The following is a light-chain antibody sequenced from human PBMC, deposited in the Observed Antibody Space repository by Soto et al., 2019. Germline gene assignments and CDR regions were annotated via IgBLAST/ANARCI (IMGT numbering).Light chain of an antibody. CDR2: SNN. CDR1: SSNIGSHT. V-gene: IGLV1-44*01. CDR3: AAWHDSLNGPV. J-gene: IGLJ2*01. Sequence: QSVLTQPPSASGTPGQRVTISCSGGSSNIGSHTVNWYQHLPGTDPKLLIYSNNHRPSGVPDRFSGSVSGTSASLAISGLQSEDEADYYCAAWHDSLNGPVFGGGTELTVL.